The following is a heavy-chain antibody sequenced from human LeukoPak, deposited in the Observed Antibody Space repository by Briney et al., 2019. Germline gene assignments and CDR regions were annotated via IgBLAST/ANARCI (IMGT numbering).Heavy chain of an antibody. CDR2: IYTRGSN. V-gene: IGHV4-61*02. D-gene: IGHD5-18*01. Sequence: SETLSLTCSVSGGSLSSGTYFWNWIRQPARRGLEWIGRIYTRGSNNYKPSLKSRVTISVDTSKNQFSLRLSSVTAADTAVYYCAKAGNSYGLSYWGQGTLVTVSS. J-gene: IGHJ4*02. CDR1: GGSLSSGTYF. CDR3: AKAGNSYGLSY.